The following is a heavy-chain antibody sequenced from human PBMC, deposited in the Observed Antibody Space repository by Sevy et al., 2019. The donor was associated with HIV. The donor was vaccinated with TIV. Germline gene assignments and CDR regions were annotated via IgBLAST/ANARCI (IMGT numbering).Heavy chain of an antibody. Sequence: ASVKDSCKASGYTFTGYYMHWVRQAPGQGLEWMGWMNPNSGGTNYAQKFQGRVTMTRDTSISTAYMELSRLRSDDTAVYYCARDGKDIVVVVAASGRTFDAFDIWGQGTMVTVSS. D-gene: IGHD2-15*01. V-gene: IGHV1-2*02. CDR1: GYTFTGYY. CDR2: MNPNSGGT. J-gene: IGHJ3*02. CDR3: ARDGKDIVVVVAASGRTFDAFDI.